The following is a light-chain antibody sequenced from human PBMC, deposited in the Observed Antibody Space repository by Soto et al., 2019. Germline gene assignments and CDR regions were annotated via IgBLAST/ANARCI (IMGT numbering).Light chain of an antibody. V-gene: IGKV1-17*01. Sequence: DIPMTQSPSSLSASVGDIVTITCRASQGIGSDLGWYQQKPGKAPKRLIYAASSLQSGVPSRFSGRGSGTEFTLTISSLQPEDFATYYCLQHNSYPPTFGGGTKVEIK. CDR1: QGIGSD. J-gene: IGKJ4*01. CDR2: AAS. CDR3: LQHNSYPPT.